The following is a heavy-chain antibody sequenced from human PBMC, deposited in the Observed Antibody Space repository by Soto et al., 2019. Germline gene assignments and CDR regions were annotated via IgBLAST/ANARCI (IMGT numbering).Heavy chain of an antibody. CDR2: IYHSGST. Sequence: QLQLQESGSGLVKPSQTLSLTCAVSGGSISSGGYSWSWIRQPPGKGLEWIGYIYHSGSTYYNPSLKSRVTISVDRSKNQFSLKLSSVTAADTAVYYCARSGALLVPAARRRSWFDPWGQGTLVTVSS. J-gene: IGHJ5*02. V-gene: IGHV4-30-2*01. CDR1: GGSISSGGYS. D-gene: IGHD2-2*01. CDR3: ARSGALLVPAARRRSWFDP.